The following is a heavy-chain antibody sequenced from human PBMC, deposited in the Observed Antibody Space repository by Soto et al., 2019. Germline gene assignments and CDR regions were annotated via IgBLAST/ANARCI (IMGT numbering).Heavy chain of an antibody. D-gene: IGHD3-22*01. V-gene: IGHV1-69*13. Sequence: SVKVSCKASGGTFSSNTITWVRQAPGQGLEWMGGITPMFGTPNYAQKFRGRVTITADESTSTAYMELSSLRSEDTAMYFCARDGTLYDSRAYYYLYWGQGTLVTSPQ. J-gene: IGHJ4*02. CDR3: ARDGTLYDSRAYYYLY. CDR2: ITPMFGTP. CDR1: GGTFSSNT.